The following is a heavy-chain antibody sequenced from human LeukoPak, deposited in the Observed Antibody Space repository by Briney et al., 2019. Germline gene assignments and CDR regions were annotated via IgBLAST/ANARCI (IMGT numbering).Heavy chain of an antibody. CDR3: ARDRPFYDSSGYYGGA. D-gene: IGHD3-22*01. CDR2: ISSDGSDI. V-gene: IGHV3-30-3*01. CDR1: GFTFSSYA. Sequence: GGSLRLSCAASGFTFSSYAMSWVRQAPGKGLESVAVISSDGSDIDYADSVKGRFTISRDNSKNMLYLQMNSLRAEDTAVYYCARDRPFYDSSGYYGGAWGQGTLVTISS. J-gene: IGHJ4*02.